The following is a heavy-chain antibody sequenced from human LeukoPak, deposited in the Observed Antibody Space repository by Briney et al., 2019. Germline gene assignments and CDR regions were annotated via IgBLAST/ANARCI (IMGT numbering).Heavy chain of an antibody. V-gene: IGHV1-8*01. CDR1: GYTFTSYD. CDR3: ARAQGPSSSWHNWFDH. D-gene: IGHD6-13*01. Sequence: ASVKVSCKASGYTFTSYDINWVRQATGQGLEWMGWMNPNSGNTGYAQKFQGRVTMTRNTSISTAYMELSSLRSEDTAVYYCARAQGPSSSWHNWFDHWGQGTLVTVSS. CDR2: MNPNSGNT. J-gene: IGHJ5*02.